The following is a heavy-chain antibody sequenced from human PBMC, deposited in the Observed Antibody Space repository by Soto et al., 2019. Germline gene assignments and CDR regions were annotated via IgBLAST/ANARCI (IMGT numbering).Heavy chain of an antibody. V-gene: IGHV1-18*01. CDR2: VNTYNCIP. J-gene: IGHJ4*02. Sequence: QVQLVQSGGELKKPGASVKVSCKASGYTFTNYAISWVRQAPGRGLEWMGWVNTYNCIPNYAQIFQGRVTMTTDTSTGTAYMELRSLKADDSAIYYCARDSQYSTSWQRFDSWGQGTLVTVSS. CDR1: GYTFTNYA. CDR3: ARDSQYSTSWQRFDS. D-gene: IGHD6-13*01.